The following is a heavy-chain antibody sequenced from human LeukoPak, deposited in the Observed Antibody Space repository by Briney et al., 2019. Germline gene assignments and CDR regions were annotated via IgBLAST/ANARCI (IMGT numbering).Heavy chain of an antibody. Sequence: GGSLRLSCAVSGFTFSDYGMHWVRQAPGKGLEWVAATSHDGDKENYADSVKGRFTISRDNSKNTLYLQMNSLRAEDTAVYYCARTRTYYYDSSGYSKPTFDYWGQGTLVTVSS. J-gene: IGHJ4*02. CDR2: TSHDGDKE. D-gene: IGHD3-22*01. CDR1: GFTFSDYG. CDR3: ARTRTYYYDSSGYSKPTFDY. V-gene: IGHV3-30*03.